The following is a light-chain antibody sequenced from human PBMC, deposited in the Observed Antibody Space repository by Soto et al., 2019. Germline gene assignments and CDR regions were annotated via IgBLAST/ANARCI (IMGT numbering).Light chain of an antibody. CDR2: ELS. Sequence: QSALTQPPSASGSPGQSVTISCTGTSSDIGGYNYVSWYQQHPGKAPKLMIYELSKRPSGVPDRFSGSKFGNTASLTVSGLQAEDEADYYCSSYAGSNNFVVFGGGTKLTVL. J-gene: IGLJ2*01. CDR3: SSYAGSNNFVV. V-gene: IGLV2-8*01. CDR1: SSDIGGYNY.